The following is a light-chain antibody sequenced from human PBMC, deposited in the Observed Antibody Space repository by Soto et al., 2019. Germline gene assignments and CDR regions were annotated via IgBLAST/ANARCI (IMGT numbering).Light chain of an antibody. Sequence: EIVMTQSPATLSVSPGERATLSCRASQSLNNHLAWYQQKPGQAPRLLIYGATTRATGIPARFSGSGSGTEFTLTISSLQSEDCAVYYCQQYNNWWTFGQGTKVEIK. CDR1: QSLNNH. CDR3: QQYNNWWT. V-gene: IGKV3-15*01. CDR2: GAT. J-gene: IGKJ1*01.